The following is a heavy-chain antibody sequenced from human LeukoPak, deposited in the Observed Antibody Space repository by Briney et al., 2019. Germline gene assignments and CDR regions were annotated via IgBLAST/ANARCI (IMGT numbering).Heavy chain of an antibody. CDR2: INPNSGGT. V-gene: IGHV1-2*06. D-gene: IGHD3-3*01. CDR1: GYTFTGYY. CDR3: ASAGITIFGVVTPYYYYGMDV. J-gene: IGHJ6*02. Sequence: GASVKVSCKASGYTFTGYYMHWVRQAPGQGLEWMGRINPNSGGTNYAQKFQGRVTMTRDTSISTAYMELSRLRSDDTAVYYCASAGITIFGVVTPYYYYGMDVWGQGTTVTVSS.